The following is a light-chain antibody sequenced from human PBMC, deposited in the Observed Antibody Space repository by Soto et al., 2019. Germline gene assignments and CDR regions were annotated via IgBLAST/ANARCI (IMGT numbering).Light chain of an antibody. CDR3: QQAYGAPPT. CDR2: AAA. V-gene: IGKV1-39*01. Sequence: DIQMTQSPSSLSASVGDRVTITSGASQSITTYLNWYQQTSGEAPKLLIYAAARLQTGVPSRFSGSGSGTDFTLTISSLQPEDFATYYCQQAYGAPPTFGQGTKVDIK. J-gene: IGKJ1*01. CDR1: QSITTY.